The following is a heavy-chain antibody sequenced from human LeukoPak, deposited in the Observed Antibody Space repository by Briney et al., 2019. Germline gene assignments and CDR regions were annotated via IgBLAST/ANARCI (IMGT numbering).Heavy chain of an antibody. CDR2: INFDGSSR. Sequence: GGSLRLSCVTSGFTFSTDGIHWVRQAPGKGPEWVANINFDGSSRYYADSVRGRFSVSRDNSKNTLFLDMKGLRPEDTAVYYCAKGISENSSWLDYWGQGTLVTVSS. CDR1: GFTFSTDG. V-gene: IGHV3-30*02. CDR3: AKGISENSSWLDY. J-gene: IGHJ4*02. D-gene: IGHD1-14*01.